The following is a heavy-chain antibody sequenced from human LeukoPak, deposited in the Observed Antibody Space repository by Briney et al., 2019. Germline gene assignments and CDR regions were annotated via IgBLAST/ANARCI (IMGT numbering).Heavy chain of an antibody. CDR3: ARDLYSGSYPPYFDY. J-gene: IGHJ4*02. Sequence: ASVKVSCKASGYTFTGYYMHWVRQAPGQGLEWMGWINPNSGGTNYAQKFQGRVTMTRDTSISTAYMELSRLRSDDTAVYYCARDLYSGSYPPYFDYWGQGTLVTVSS. CDR2: INPNSGGT. D-gene: IGHD1-26*01. V-gene: IGHV1-2*02. CDR1: GYTFTGYY.